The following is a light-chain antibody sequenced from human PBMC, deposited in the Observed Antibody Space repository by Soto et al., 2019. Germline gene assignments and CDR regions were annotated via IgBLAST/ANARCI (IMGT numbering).Light chain of an antibody. CDR3: ASYTTNSPVV. V-gene: IGLV2-14*03. Sequence: QSALTQPASVSGSPGQSITFSCTGTSSDIGGYNYVSCYQQHAGRAPKLMIYDVGDRPSGVSNRFSGSKSGNTASLTISGLQVEDEAVYYCASYTTNSPVVFGGGTKVTVL. CDR2: DVG. CDR1: SSDIGGYNY. J-gene: IGLJ2*01.